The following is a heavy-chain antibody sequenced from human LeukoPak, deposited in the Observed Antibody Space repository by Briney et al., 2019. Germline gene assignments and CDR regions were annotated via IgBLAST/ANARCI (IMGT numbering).Heavy chain of an antibody. Sequence: GGSLRLSCVASGFSFSDYYMSWIRQAPGKGLEWVSYIGSTIYYADSVKGRFTISRDNAKNSLYLQMNSLRAEDTAVYYCARPAADCGGDCYWAFDYWGQGTLVTVSS. CDR2: IGSTI. CDR3: ARPAADCGGDCYWAFDY. D-gene: IGHD2-21*01. CDR1: GFSFSDYY. J-gene: IGHJ4*02. V-gene: IGHV3-11*04.